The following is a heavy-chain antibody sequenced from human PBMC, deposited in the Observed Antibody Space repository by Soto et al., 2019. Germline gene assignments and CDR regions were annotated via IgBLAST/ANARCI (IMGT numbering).Heavy chain of an antibody. Sequence: PGGSLRLSCAASGFTFSSYGMHWVRQAPGNGLEWVAVISYDGSNKYYADSVKGRFTTSRDNSKNTLYLQMNSLRAEDTAVYYCAIGSSRGWFGELFFRPAMDVWGQGTTVTVSS. CDR3: AIGSSRGWFGELFFRPAMDV. J-gene: IGHJ6*02. V-gene: IGHV3-30-3*01. CDR1: GFTFSSYG. D-gene: IGHD3-10*01. CDR2: ISYDGSNK.